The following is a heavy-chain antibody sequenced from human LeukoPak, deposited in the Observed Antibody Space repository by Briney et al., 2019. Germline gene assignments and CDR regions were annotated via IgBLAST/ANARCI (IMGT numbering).Heavy chain of an antibody. V-gene: IGHV3-30*02. J-gene: IGHJ3*02. CDR3: ARSPLRYFDWLPELGI. CDR1: GFTFSSYG. CDR2: IRYDGSNK. Sequence: GGSLRLSCAASGFTFSSYGMHWVRQAPGKGLEWVAFIRYDGSNKYYADSVKGRFTISRDNSKNTLYLQMNSLRAEDTAVYYCARSPLRYFDWLPELGIWGQGTMVTVSS. D-gene: IGHD3-9*01.